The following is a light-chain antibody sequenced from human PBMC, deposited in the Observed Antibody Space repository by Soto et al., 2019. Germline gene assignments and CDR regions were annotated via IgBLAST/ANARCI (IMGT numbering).Light chain of an antibody. V-gene: IGKV1-27*01. CDR3: KKYSSVPV. Sequence: DIQMTQSPTSLSASVGDRVTITCRASQDIRNFVAWYQQKPGKAPKLLIYAASTLQSGVTSRFSGSGSGTDFTLTINSLQPEDVATYSCKKYSSVPVFGPGTKGEIK. CDR1: QDIRNF. J-gene: IGKJ3*01. CDR2: AAS.